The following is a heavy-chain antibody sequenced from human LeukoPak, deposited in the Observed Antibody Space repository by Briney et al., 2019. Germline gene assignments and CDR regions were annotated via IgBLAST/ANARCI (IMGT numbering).Heavy chain of an antibody. D-gene: IGHD6-19*01. CDR2: IRYDGSNK. Sequence: GGSLRLSCAASGFTFSSYGMHWVRQAPGKGLEWVAFIRYDGSNKYYADSVKGRFTISRDNSKNTLYLQMNSLRAEDTAVYYCAKDRRQVAGTCFDYWGQGTLVTVSS. J-gene: IGHJ4*02. CDR1: GFTFSSYG. V-gene: IGHV3-30*02. CDR3: AKDRRQVAGTCFDY.